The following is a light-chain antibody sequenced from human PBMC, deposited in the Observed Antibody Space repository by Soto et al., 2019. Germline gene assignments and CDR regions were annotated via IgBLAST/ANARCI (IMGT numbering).Light chain of an antibody. J-gene: IGKJ1*01. CDR1: QTISSNN. CDR3: QQYGSWT. CDR2: GTS. Sequence: EIVLTQSPGTLSVSPGERATLSCRASQTISSNNLAWYQQKPGQAPSLLIYGTSSRATGIPDRFSGSGSGTDFTLTISRLEPEDSAIYYCQQYGSWTCGPGPKVEI. V-gene: IGKV3-20*01.